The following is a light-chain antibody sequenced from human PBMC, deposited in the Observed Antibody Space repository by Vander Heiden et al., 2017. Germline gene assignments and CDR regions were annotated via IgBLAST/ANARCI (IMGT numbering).Light chain of an antibody. Sequence: ILLPQSPATLSLSPRERSPLSCRASQSVSSYLAWYQQKPGQAPRLLIYDASNRATGIPARFSGSGSGTDFTLTISSLEPEDFAVYYCQQRSNWPLTFGGGTKVEIK. J-gene: IGKJ4*01. CDR2: DAS. CDR3: QQRSNWPLT. CDR1: QSVSSY. V-gene: IGKV3-11*01.